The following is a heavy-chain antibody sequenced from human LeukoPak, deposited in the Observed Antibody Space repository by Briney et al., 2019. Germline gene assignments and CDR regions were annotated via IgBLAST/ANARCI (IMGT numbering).Heavy chain of an antibody. D-gene: IGHD3-22*01. Sequence: SETLSLTCTVSGGSISSYYWSWIRQPPGKGLEWIGYIYYSGSTNYNPSLKSRVTISVDTSKNQFSLKLSSVTAADTAVYYCAREGNYYDSSGYSNWFDPWGQGTLVTVSS. J-gene: IGHJ5*02. CDR1: GGSISSYY. V-gene: IGHV4-59*01. CDR3: AREGNYYDSSGYSNWFDP. CDR2: IYYSGST.